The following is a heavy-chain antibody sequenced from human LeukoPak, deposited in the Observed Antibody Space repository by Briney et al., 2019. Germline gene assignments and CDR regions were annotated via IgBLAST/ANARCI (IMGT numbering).Heavy chain of an antibody. CDR2: IKQDGSEK. V-gene: IGHV3-7*01. J-gene: IGHJ4*02. D-gene: IGHD5-24*01. Sequence: GGSLRLSCAASGFTFSSYWMSWVRQAPGKGLEWVANIKQDGSEKYYVDSVKGRFTISRDNAKNSLYLQMNSLRAEDTAVYYCARGRGEMATVFDYWGQGTLVTVSS. CDR3: ARGRGEMATVFDY. CDR1: GFTFSSYW.